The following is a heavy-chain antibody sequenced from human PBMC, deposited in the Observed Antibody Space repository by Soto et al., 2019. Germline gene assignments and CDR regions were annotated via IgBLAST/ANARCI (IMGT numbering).Heavy chain of an antibody. V-gene: IGHV4-31*03. Sequence: TLSLTCTVSGGSISSGGYYWSWIRQHPGKGLEWIGYIYYSGSTYYNPSLKSRVTISVDTSKNQFSLKLSSVTAADTAVYYCARGSSYGYNWFDPWGQGTLVTVSS. CDR3: ARGSSYGYNWFDP. CDR1: GGSISSGGYY. J-gene: IGHJ5*02. D-gene: IGHD5-18*01. CDR2: IYYSGST.